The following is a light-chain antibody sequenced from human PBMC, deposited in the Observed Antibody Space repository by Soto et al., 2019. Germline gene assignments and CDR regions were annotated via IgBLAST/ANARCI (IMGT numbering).Light chain of an antibody. CDR1: QSVSSSY. CDR2: SAS. J-gene: IGKJ5*01. Sequence: EIVLTQSPGTLSLSPGERATLSCRASQSVSSSYLAWYQQKPGQAPRRIIYSASSRATGIPDRFSGSGCGTDFTLTISRLEPEDFAVYYCQQYGSSSITFGQGTRLEIK. CDR3: QQYGSSSIT. V-gene: IGKV3-20*01.